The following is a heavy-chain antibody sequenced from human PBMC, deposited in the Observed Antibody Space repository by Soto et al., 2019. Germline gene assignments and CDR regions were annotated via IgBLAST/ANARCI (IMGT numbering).Heavy chain of an antibody. D-gene: IGHD2-15*01. V-gene: IGHV3-74*02. CDR1: GFTFSNYW. CDR3: ARGDCVGGTCYSLAGSFCYYMDV. CDR2: INSDGSVS. Sequence: EVQLVESGGGLVQPGGSLRLSCAASGFTFSNYWMYWVRQAPGKGLEWVSRINSDGSVSSHAYSVRGRVTISRDNVKNTRYLHMDSLRTEDTAVYFCARGDCVGGTCYSLAGSFCYYMDVWGKGTTVTVFS. J-gene: IGHJ6*03.